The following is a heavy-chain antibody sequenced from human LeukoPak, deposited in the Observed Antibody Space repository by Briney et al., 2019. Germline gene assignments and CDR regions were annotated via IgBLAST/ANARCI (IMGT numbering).Heavy chain of an antibody. Sequence: ASVKVSCKASGYTFTGYYMHWVRQAPGQGLEWVGWINPNSGGTNYAQKFQGRVTMTRDTSISTAYMELSRLRSDDTAVYYCARDGYGSGYYYYGMDVWGQGTTVTVSS. D-gene: IGHD3-10*01. J-gene: IGHJ6*02. V-gene: IGHV1-2*02. CDR2: INPNSGGT. CDR3: ARDGYGSGYYYYGMDV. CDR1: GYTFTGYY.